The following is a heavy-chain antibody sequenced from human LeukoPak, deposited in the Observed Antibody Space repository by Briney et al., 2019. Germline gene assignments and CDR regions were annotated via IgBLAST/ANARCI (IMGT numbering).Heavy chain of an antibody. CDR3: ARHDDGDYGPPPGWFDP. CDR1: GGSISSSSYY. CDR2: IYYSGST. V-gene: IGHV4-39*01. Sequence: SETLSLTCTVSGGSISSSSYYWGWIRQPPGKGLEWIGSIYYSGSTYYNPSLKSRVTISVDTSKNQFSLKLSSVTAADTAVYYCARHDDGDYGPPPGWFDPWGQGTLVTVSS. J-gene: IGHJ5*02. D-gene: IGHD4-17*01.